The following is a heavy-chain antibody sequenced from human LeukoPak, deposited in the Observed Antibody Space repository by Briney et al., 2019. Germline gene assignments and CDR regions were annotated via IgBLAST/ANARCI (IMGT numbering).Heavy chain of an antibody. V-gene: IGHV3-7*01. CDR3: ARVLRWDLPTRGPYYFDY. Sequence: GGSLRLSCAASGFTFSSYWMTWVRQAPGKGLEWVANIKQDGSEKYYVDSVKGRFTISRDNAKNSLYLQMNSLRAEDTAVYYCARVLRWDLPTRGPYYFDYWGQGTLVTISS. J-gene: IGHJ4*02. CDR2: IKQDGSEK. D-gene: IGHD1-26*01. CDR1: GFTFSSYW.